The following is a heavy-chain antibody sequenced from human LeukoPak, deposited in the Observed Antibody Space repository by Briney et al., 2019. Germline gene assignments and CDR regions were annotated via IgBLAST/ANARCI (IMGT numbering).Heavy chain of an antibody. CDR3: AKDGGYSYGLAIDY. V-gene: IGHV3-23*01. J-gene: IGHJ4*02. D-gene: IGHD5-18*01. CDR1: GFTFSSYG. CDR2: ISGSGGST. Sequence: GGSLRLSCTASGFTFSSYGMSWVRQAPGKGLDWVSAISGSGGSTYYADSVKGRFSISRDNSKNTLYLQMNSLRAEDTAVYYCAKDGGYSYGLAIDYWGQGTLVTVSS.